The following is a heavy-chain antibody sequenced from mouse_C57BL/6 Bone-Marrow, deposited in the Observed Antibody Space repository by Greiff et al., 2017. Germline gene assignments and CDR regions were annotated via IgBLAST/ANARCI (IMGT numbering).Heavy chain of an antibody. CDR2: IDPSDSYT. V-gene: IGHV1-59*01. CDR1: GYTFTSYW. Sequence: QVQLQQSGAELVRPGTSVKLSCKASGYTFTSYWMHWVKQRPGQGLEWIGVIDPSDSYTNYNQKFKGKATLTVDTSASTAYMQLSSLTSEDSAVYYCARCAISFDYWGQGTTLTVSS. J-gene: IGHJ2*01. D-gene: IGHD1-1*01. CDR3: ARCAISFDY.